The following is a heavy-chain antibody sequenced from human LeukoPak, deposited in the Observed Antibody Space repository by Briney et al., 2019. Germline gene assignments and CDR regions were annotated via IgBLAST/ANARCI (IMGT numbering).Heavy chain of an antibody. CDR3: ARGSGFLEWSY. Sequence: PSETLSLTCTVSGGSISSGSYYWSWIRQPAGKGLEWIGRIYTSGSTNYNPSLKSRVTISVDTFKNQFSLKLSSVTAADTAVYYCARGSGFLEWSYWGQGTLVTVSS. CDR2: IYTSGST. V-gene: IGHV4-61*02. J-gene: IGHJ4*02. D-gene: IGHD3-3*01. CDR1: GGSISSGSYY.